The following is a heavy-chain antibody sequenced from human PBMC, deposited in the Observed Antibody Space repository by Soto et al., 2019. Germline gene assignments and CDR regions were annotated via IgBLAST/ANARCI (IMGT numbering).Heavy chain of an antibody. D-gene: IGHD5-12*01. CDR1: GFTFSSYW. CDR2: INSDGSNT. Sequence: EVQLVESGGGLVQPGGSLRLSCAASGFTFSSYWMHWVRQAPGEGLVWVSRINSDGSNTTYADSVKGRFTTSRDNAKNTLFLQMNSLRGEDTAVYYCARHVAVATISWGTYGMDVWGQATTVTVSS. V-gene: IGHV3-74*01. CDR3: ARHVAVATISWGTYGMDV. J-gene: IGHJ6*02.